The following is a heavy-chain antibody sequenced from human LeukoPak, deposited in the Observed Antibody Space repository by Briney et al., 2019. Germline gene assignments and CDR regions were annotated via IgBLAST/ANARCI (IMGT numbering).Heavy chain of an antibody. CDR1: RFTFSSYE. Sequence: GGSLRLSCAASRFTFSSYEMNWVRQAPGKGLEWVSYISSSGSTIYYADSVKGRFTISRDNAKNSLYLQMNSLRAEDTAVYYCARDVSSSWYFNYGMDVWGQGTTVTVSS. D-gene: IGHD6-13*01. J-gene: IGHJ6*02. CDR2: ISSSGSTI. CDR3: ARDVSSSWYFNYGMDV. V-gene: IGHV3-48*03.